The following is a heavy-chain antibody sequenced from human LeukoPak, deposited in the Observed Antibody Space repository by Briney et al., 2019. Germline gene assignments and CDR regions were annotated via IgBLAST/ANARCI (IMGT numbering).Heavy chain of an antibody. CDR1: GFNFRSLS. V-gene: IGHV3-21*01. CDR2: INSSSSYI. D-gene: IGHD2-15*01. J-gene: IGHJ5*02. CDR3: ARDNTVVVVAATGASWFDP. Sequence: GGSLRLSCAAFGFNFRSLSKNWVRQAPGKGLGWVSSINSSSSYIYYADSVKGRFTISGDNAKNSLYLQMNSLRAEDTAVYYCARDNTVVVVAATGASWFDPWGQGTLVTVSS.